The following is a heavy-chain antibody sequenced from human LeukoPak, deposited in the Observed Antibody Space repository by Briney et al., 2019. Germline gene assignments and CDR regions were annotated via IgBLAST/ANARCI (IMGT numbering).Heavy chain of an antibody. CDR3: ATSSSWPSNWFDP. D-gene: IGHD6-13*01. J-gene: IGHJ5*02. CDR1: GGSIGSYY. Sequence: SETLSLTCTVSGGSIGSYYWSWIRQPPGKGLEWIGYIYYSGSTNYNPSLKSRVTISVDTSKNQFSLKLSSVTAADTAVYYCATSSSWPSNWFDPWGQGTLVTVSS. CDR2: IYYSGST. V-gene: IGHV4-59*01.